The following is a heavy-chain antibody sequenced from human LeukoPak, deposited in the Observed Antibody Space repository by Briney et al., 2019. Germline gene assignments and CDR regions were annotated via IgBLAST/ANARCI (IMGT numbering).Heavy chain of an antibody. CDR2: IYYNGIT. Sequence: PSETLSLTCTVAGGSISSTSYYWGWIRQPPGKGLEWIGIIYYNGITYCNPSLKSRVTISIDTSKNQFSLKVSSVTAADTAVYYCARRMGAATLDYWGQGALVTVPS. V-gene: IGHV4-39*07. D-gene: IGHD1-26*01. CDR1: GGSISSTSYY. CDR3: ARRMGAATLDY. J-gene: IGHJ4*02.